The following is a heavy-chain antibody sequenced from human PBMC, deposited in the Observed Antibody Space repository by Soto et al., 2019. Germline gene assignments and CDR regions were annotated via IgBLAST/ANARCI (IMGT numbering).Heavy chain of an antibody. CDR2: ISGSGGST. Sequence: EVQLLESGGGLVQPGGSLRLSCAASGFTFSSYAMSWVRQAPGKGLEWVSAISGSGGSTYYADSVKGRFTFSRDNSKSPLYLQVNSLRAEGTAVYYCASPAGLSWSRGHGSGGGCDDAFDIWGHGTMVTVCS. CDR1: GFTFSSYA. CDR3: ASPAGLSWSRGHGSGGGCDDAFDI. D-gene: IGHD2-15*01. J-gene: IGHJ3*02. V-gene: IGHV3-23*01.